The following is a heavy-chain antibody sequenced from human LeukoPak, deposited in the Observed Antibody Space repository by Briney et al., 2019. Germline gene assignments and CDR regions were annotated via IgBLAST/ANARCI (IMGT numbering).Heavy chain of an antibody. CDR2: ISAYNGNT. CDR3: ARADPYYPAAHNFDY. D-gene: IGHD3-10*01. CDR1: GYTVTSYG. Sequence: GAAKVSCKASGYTVTSYGTSRVRQAPGQGREWMGWISAYNGNTNYAQKLQGGVTMTTDTSTSTAYMELRSLRSDDTAVYYCARADPYYPAAHNFDYWGQGTLVTVSS. J-gene: IGHJ4*02. V-gene: IGHV1-18*01.